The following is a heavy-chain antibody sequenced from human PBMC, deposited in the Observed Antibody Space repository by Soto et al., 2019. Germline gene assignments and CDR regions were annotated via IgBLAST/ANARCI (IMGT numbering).Heavy chain of an antibody. Sequence: HPGGSLRLSCAASGFTFSSYAMHWVRQAPGKGLEWVAVISHDGSNKYYADSVKGRFTISRDNSKNTLYLQMNSLRAEDTAVYYCARDQGMDNWNFYYGMDVWGQGTTVTVSS. CDR1: GFTFSSYA. CDR2: ISHDGSNK. D-gene: IGHD1-20*01. CDR3: ARDQGMDNWNFYYGMDV. J-gene: IGHJ6*02. V-gene: IGHV3-30-3*01.